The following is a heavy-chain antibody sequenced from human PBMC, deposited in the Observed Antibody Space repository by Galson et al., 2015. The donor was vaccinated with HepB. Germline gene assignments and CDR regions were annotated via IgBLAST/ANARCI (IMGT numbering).Heavy chain of an antibody. CDR2: INGTGITK. V-gene: IGHV3-11*01. CDR1: GFTFTDFY. J-gene: IGHJ4*02. CDR3: ARGSGPDH. D-gene: IGHD2-15*01. Sequence: SLRLSCAASGFTFTDFYLSWIRQPPGKGLEWLGYINGTGITKFYANSVKGRFTISRDNAKNSVYLQLNSLRAEDTAVYYCARGSGPDHWGQGTLVTVSS.